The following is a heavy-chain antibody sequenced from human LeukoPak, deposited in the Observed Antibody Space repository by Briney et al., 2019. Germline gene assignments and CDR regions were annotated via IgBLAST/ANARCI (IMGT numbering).Heavy chain of an antibody. CDR2: IKPDGSEK. V-gene: IGHV3-7*03. Sequence: GGSLRLSCAASGFSFSFYWMTWVRQAPGKGREWVANIKPDGSEKYYVDSVRGRCTISRDNTRNTLDLQMNSLRPEDTAVYYCARENYFSFDYWGQGALVTVSS. CDR3: ARENYFSFDY. CDR1: GFSFSFYW. D-gene: IGHD3-16*01. J-gene: IGHJ4*02.